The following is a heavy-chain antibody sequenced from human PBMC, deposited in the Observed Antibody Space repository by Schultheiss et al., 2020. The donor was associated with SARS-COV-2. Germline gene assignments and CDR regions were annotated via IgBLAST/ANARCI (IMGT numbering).Heavy chain of an antibody. D-gene: IGHD3-22*01. CDR3: ASTRVKYDYDSSGYDDY. V-gene: IGHV3-30*04. Sequence: GGSLRLSCAASGFTFSSYAMHWVRQAPGKGLEWVAVISYDGSNKYYADSVKGRFTISRDNSKNTLYLQMNSLRAEDTAVYYCASTRVKYDYDSSGYDDYWGQGTLVTVSS. CDR2: ISYDGSNK. J-gene: IGHJ4*02. CDR1: GFTFSSYA.